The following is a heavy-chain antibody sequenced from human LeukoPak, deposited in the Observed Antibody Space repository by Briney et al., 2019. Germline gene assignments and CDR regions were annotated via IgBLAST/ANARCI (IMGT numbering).Heavy chain of an antibody. CDR2: INHSGST. Sequence: PSETLSLTCAVYGGSFSGYYWSWIRQPPGKGLEWIGEINHSGSTNYNPSLKSRVTISVETSKNQFSLKLSSVTAADTAVYYCARDQPYMDVWGKGTTVTVSS. CDR3: ARDQPYMDV. CDR1: GGSFSGYY. J-gene: IGHJ6*03. V-gene: IGHV4-34*01.